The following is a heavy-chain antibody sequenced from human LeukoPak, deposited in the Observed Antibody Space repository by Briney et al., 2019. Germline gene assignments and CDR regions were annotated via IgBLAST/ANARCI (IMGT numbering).Heavy chain of an antibody. J-gene: IGHJ4*02. V-gene: IGHV3-30*01. CDR3: ARDPDGIVGATYFDY. D-gene: IGHD1-26*01. CDR1: GFTFSSYA. CDR2: ISYDGSNK. Sequence: GGSLRLSCAASGFTFSSYAMHWVRQAPGNGLEWVAVISYDGSNKYYADSVKGRFTISRDNSKNTLYLQMNGLRAEDTAVYYCARDPDGIVGATYFDYWGQGTLVTVSS.